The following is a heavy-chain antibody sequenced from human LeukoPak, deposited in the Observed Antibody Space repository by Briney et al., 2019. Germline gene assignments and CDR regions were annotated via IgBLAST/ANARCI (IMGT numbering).Heavy chain of an antibody. CDR2: INHSGST. Sequence: SETLSLTCAVYGGSFSGYYWSWIRQPPGKGLEWIGEINHSGSTNYNPSLKSRVTISVDTSKNQFSLKLSSVTAADTAVYYCARGGHSSSGWSSFDYWGQGTLVTVSS. CDR3: ARGGHSSSGWSSFDY. J-gene: IGHJ4*02. D-gene: IGHD6-19*01. V-gene: IGHV4-34*01. CDR1: GGSFSGYY.